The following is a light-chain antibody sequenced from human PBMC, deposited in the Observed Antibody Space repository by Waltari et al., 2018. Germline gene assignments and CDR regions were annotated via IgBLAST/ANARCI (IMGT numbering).Light chain of an antibody. V-gene: IGKV3-20*01. J-gene: IGKJ1*01. CDR1: QSVSRT. CDR2: DAS. Sequence: DIVLTPSPGTLCFSPGERATLSCRASQSVSRTLAWYQQKAGQAPRLLIYDASSRATDIPDRFSDSGSGTDFSLTISRLEPEDFAVYYCQKYGTHPATFGQGTRVEIK. CDR3: QKYGTHPAT.